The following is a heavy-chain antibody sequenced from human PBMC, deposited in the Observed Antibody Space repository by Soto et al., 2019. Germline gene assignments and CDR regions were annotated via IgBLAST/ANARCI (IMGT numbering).Heavy chain of an antibody. CDR1: GFSFNNHG. Sequence: PGGSLRLSCAASGFSFNNHGMHWVRQAPGKGLEWVSVISCGGSCTYYADSVKGRFTISRDNSKNTLYLQMNSLRAEDTAVYYCARTPPACSSTSCYVLTGSWFDPWGQGTLVTVSS. CDR2: ISCGGSCT. J-gene: IGHJ5*02. CDR3: ARTPPACSSTSCYVLTGSWFDP. D-gene: IGHD2-2*01. V-gene: IGHV3-33*01.